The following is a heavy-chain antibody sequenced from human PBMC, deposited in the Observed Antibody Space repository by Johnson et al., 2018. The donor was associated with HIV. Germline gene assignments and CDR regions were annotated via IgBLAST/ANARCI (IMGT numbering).Heavy chain of an antibody. V-gene: IGHV3-30*04. CDR1: GFTFSSYA. J-gene: IGHJ3*02. D-gene: IGHD6-13*01. Sequence: VQLVESGGGVVQPGRSLRLSCAASGFTFSSYAMHWVRQAPGKGLEWVAVISYDGSNKYYADSVKGRFTISRDNSKNTLYLQMNSLRAEDTAVYYCARAIRSAAAGRFGAFDIWGQGTMVTVSS. CDR3: ARAIRSAAAGRFGAFDI. CDR2: ISYDGSNK.